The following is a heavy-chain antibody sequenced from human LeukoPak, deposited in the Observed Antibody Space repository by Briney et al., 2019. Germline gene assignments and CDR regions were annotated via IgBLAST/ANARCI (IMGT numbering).Heavy chain of an antibody. D-gene: IGHD6-13*01. Sequence: PSETLSLTCAVYGGSFSGYYWSWIRQPPGKGLEWVSAISGSGGSTYYADSVKGRFTISRDNSKNTLYLQMNSLRAEDTAVYYCASRTQQLAFDYWGQGTLVTVSS. J-gene: IGHJ4*02. CDR3: ASRTQQLAFDY. CDR2: ISGSGGST. CDR1: GGSFSGYY. V-gene: IGHV3-23*01.